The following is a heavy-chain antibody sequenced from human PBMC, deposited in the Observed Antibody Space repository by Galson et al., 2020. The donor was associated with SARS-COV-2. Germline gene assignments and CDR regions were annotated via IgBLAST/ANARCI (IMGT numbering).Heavy chain of an antibody. J-gene: IGHJ4*02. CDR1: GFTFSTSY. CDR2: IGGSSDVI. V-gene: IGHV3-48*02. Sequence: GGSLRLSCAASGFTFSTSYMSWVRQAPGKGLEWLSYIGGSSDVIKYADSVKGRFTISRDNAKNLLYLQMNSLRDEDTAVYYCAGWYIRFWGQGTLVPVSS. D-gene: IGHD6-19*01. CDR3: AGWYIRF.